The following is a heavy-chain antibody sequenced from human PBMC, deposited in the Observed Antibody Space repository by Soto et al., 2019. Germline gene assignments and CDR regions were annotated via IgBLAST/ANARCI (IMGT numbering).Heavy chain of an antibody. CDR2: IIPIFGTA. CDR3: ARAVRTGGIVGADGVVHYYYSMDV. J-gene: IGHJ6*02. D-gene: IGHD1-26*01. Sequence: QVQLVQSGAEVKKPGSSVKVSCKASGGTFSSYAISWVRQAPGQGLEWMGGIIPIFGTANYAQKFQGRVTITADESTSTAYMELSSLRSEDTAVYYCARAVRTGGIVGADGVVHYYYSMDVWGQGTTVTVSS. V-gene: IGHV1-69*01. CDR1: GGTFSSYA.